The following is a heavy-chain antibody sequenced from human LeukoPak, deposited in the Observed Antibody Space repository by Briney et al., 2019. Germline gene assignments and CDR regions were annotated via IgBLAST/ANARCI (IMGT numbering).Heavy chain of an antibody. CDR2: VLYSGTT. V-gene: IGHV4-39*01. CDR3: ARHDFGVYDFSAFDI. Sequence: SETLSLTCDVSGASISDSPYYWGWIRQSPGKGLEWIGSVLYSGTTHYNPSLKNRVSVSVDTSKNQFSLDLRSVTAADTVLYYRARHDFGVYDFSAFDIWGQGTLIRVSS. J-gene: IGHJ3*02. D-gene: IGHD5/OR15-5a*01. CDR1: GASISDSPYY.